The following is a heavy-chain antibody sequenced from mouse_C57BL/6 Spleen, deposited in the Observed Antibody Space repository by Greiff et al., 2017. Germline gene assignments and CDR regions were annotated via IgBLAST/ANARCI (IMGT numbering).Heavy chain of an antibody. Sequence: QVQLQQSGAELVKPGASVKLSCKASGYTFTSYWMHWVKQRPGQGLEWIGMIHPNSGSTNYNEKFKSKATLTVDKSSSTAYMQLSSLTSEDSAVYYCARGGYDYDDGLDYWGQGTTLTVSS. V-gene: IGHV1-64*01. D-gene: IGHD2-4*01. CDR3: ARGGYDYDDGLDY. J-gene: IGHJ2*01. CDR1: GYTFTSYW. CDR2: IHPNSGST.